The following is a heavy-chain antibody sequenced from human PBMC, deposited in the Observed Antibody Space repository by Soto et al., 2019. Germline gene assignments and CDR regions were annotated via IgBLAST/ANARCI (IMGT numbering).Heavy chain of an antibody. CDR2: ISSTSSTI. CDR1: GFTFSSYA. D-gene: IGHD3-3*01. J-gene: IGHJ4*02. V-gene: IGHV3-48*02. Sequence: GGSLRLSCAASGFTFSSYAMSWVRQAPGKGLEWISDISSTSSTIYYADSVKGRFTISRDNAKNSLYLQMNSLRDEDTAVYYCARDLDFWSGYFYYWGQGTLVTVSS. CDR3: ARDLDFWSGYFYY.